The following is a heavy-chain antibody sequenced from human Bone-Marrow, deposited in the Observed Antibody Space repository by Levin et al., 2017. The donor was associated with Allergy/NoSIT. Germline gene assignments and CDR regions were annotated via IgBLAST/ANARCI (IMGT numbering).Heavy chain of an antibody. V-gene: IGHV6-1*01. Sequence: LRLSCAISGDSVSSNSAAWNWIRQSPSRGLEWLGRTFYRAKWFNGYAASVKSRISINPDTSKNQFSLQLNSVTPEDTAVYYCARYISSSDALDTWGQGTMVTVSS. J-gene: IGHJ3*02. CDR2: TFYRAKWFN. CDR3: ARYISSSDALDT. D-gene: IGHD3-3*02. CDR1: GDSVSSNSAA.